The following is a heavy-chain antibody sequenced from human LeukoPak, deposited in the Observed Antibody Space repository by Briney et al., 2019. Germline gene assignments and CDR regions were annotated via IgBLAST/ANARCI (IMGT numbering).Heavy chain of an antibody. Sequence: GASVKVSCKASGYTFTGYYMHWVRQAPGQGLEWMGWINPNSGGTNYAQKFQGWVTMTRDTSISTAYMELSRLRSDDTAVYYCARDLTPFITGTANSPWGQGTLVTVSS. J-gene: IGHJ5*02. CDR1: GYTFTGYY. D-gene: IGHD1-7*01. CDR3: ARDLTPFITGTANSP. V-gene: IGHV1-2*04. CDR2: INPNSGGT.